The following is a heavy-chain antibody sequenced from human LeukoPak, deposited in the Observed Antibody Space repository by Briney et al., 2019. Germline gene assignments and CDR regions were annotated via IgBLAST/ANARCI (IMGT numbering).Heavy chain of an antibody. D-gene: IGHD4-17*01. J-gene: IGHJ1*01. CDR1: GFTFSSYG. V-gene: IGHV3-33*06. CDR2: IWYDGSNK. Sequence: GGSLRLSCAASGFTFSSYGMHWVRQAPGKGLEWVAVIWYDGSNKYYADSVKGRFTISRDNSKNTLYLQMSSLRAEDTAVYYCAKDREVTTLGYFHHWGQGTLVTVSS. CDR3: AKDREVTTLGYFHH.